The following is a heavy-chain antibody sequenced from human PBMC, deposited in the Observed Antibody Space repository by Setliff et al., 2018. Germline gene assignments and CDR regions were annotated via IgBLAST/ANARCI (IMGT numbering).Heavy chain of an antibody. CDR3: AKDPGIDTAMVIRYYYYGMDV. J-gene: IGHJ6*02. CDR1: GFTFSTYE. Sequence: PGGSLRLSCAASGFTFSTYEMNWVRQAPGKGLEWVSAISGSGGSTYYADSVKGRFTISRDNSKNTLYLQMNSLRAEDTAVYYCAKDPGIDTAMVIRYYYYGMDVWGQGTTVTVSS. CDR2: ISGSGGST. D-gene: IGHD5-18*01. V-gene: IGHV3-23*01.